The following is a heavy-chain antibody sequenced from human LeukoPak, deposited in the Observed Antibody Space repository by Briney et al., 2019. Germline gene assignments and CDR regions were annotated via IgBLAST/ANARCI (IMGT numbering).Heavy chain of an antibody. V-gene: IGHV3-48*03. CDR3: ARDPNYGSGSYADY. CDR1: EFTFSNYE. CDR2: ISSGGSTI. Sequence: GGSLRLSCAASEFTFSNYEMNWVRQAPGKGLEWVSYISSGGSTIYYADSVKDRFTVSRDNAKNSLYLQMNSLRAEDTAVYYCARDPNYGSGSYADYWGQGTLVTVSS. J-gene: IGHJ4*02. D-gene: IGHD3-10*01.